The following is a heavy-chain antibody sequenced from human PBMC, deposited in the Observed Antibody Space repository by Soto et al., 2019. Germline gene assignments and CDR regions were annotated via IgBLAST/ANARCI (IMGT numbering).Heavy chain of an antibody. Sequence: QVQLVESGGGVVQPGRSLRLSCAASGFTFSNYIMHWVRQAPGKGLEWVAMILHDGNNKYYADSVKGRFTISRDNSKNTLSLQMNSLRTEDTAIYYCARDDEDGSYCDLGYWGQGTLVTVSS. J-gene: IGHJ4*02. CDR1: GFTFSNYI. CDR3: ARDDEDGSYCDLGY. D-gene: IGHD3-10*01. CDR2: ILHDGNNK. V-gene: IGHV3-30-3*01.